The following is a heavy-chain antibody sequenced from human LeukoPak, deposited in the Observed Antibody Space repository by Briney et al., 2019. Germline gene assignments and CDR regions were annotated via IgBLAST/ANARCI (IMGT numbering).Heavy chain of an antibody. V-gene: IGHV1-2*02. CDR2: VNPHSGGT. J-gene: IGHJ4*02. Sequence: ASVKVSCKASGYTFTDYYIHWVRQAPGHGLEWMGWVNPHSGGTNYAQKFQGRVTMTRDTSISTAYMELSRLRSDDTAVYYCARSIAVAGKGGDYWGQGTLVTVSS. CDR1: GYTFTDYY. CDR3: ARSIAVAGKGGDY. D-gene: IGHD6-19*01.